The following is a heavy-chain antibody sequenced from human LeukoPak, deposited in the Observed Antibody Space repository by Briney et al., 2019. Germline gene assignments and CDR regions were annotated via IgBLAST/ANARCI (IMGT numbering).Heavy chain of an antibody. Sequence: GKSLRLSCAASGFTFSSYDMHWVRQAPGKGLEWVALMWFDGSIEYYADSVRGRFTISGDNSKNTLYLQMNSLRAEDTAVYYCARDYGGNSFAFDFWGQGTMVTVSS. CDR3: ARDYGGNSFAFDF. D-gene: IGHD4-23*01. CDR2: MWFDGSIE. J-gene: IGHJ3*01. CDR1: GFTFSSYD. V-gene: IGHV3-33*01.